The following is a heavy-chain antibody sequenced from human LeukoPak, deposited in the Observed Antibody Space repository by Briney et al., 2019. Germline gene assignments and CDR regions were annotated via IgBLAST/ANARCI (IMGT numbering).Heavy chain of an antibody. J-gene: IGHJ4*02. CDR2: IYTSGST. CDR3: ARVRRHYDFWSGHDY. Sequence: SETLSLTCTVSGGSISSGSYYWRWIRQPAGKGLEWIGRIYTSGSTNYNPSLKSRVTISVDTSKNQFSLKLSSVTAADTAVYYCARVRRHYDFWSGHDYWGQGTLVTVSS. V-gene: IGHV4-61*02. CDR1: GGSISSGSYY. D-gene: IGHD3-3*01.